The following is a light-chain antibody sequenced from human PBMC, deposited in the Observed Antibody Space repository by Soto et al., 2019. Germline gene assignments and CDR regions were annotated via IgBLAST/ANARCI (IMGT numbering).Light chain of an antibody. Sequence: EIVLTQSLGTLSLSAGERATLSCRASQTISSNYLAWYQQKPGQAPRLLIFGASYRATGIPDRFSGSGSGTDFTLTISRLEPEDFAVYYCQQYRSSPPEFTFGPGTKVDIK. J-gene: IGKJ3*01. V-gene: IGKV3-20*01. CDR2: GAS. CDR1: QTISSNY. CDR3: QQYRSSPPEFT.